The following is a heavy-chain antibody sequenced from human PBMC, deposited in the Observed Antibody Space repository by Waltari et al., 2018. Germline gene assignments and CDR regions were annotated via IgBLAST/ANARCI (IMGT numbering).Heavy chain of an antibody. Sequence: HLQLQESGPGLVKPSETLSLTCPASCCSTSTSSYYWGWIRQPPGTGLEWIGSTYYSGSAYYNPSLKSRVTISVDTSKNQFSLKRSSVTAADTAVYYCARHLIAAGVNPRDYFDYWGQGTLVTVSS. CDR1: CCSTSTSSYY. D-gene: IGHD6-13*01. CDR3: ARHLIAAGVNPRDYFDY. CDR2: TYYSGSA. J-gene: IGHJ4*02. V-gene: IGHV4-39*01.